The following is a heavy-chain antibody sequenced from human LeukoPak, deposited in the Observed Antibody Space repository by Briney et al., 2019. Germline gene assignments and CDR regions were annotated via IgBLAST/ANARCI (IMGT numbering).Heavy chain of an antibody. Sequence: GSLKTSCKGSGYSFTSYWIGWVRQMPGKGLEWMGIIYPGDSDTRYSPSFQGQVTISADKSISTAYLQWSSLKASDTAMYYCARLDSYYYDSSGYYSSAFDIWGQGTMVTVSS. J-gene: IGHJ3*02. D-gene: IGHD3-22*01. V-gene: IGHV5-51*01. CDR2: IYPGDSDT. CDR1: GYSFTSYW. CDR3: ARLDSYYYDSSGYYSSAFDI.